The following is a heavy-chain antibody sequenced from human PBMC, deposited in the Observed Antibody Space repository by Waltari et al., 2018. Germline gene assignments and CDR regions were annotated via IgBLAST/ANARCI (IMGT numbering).Heavy chain of an antibody. J-gene: IGHJ4*02. CDR3: ASNLYDRPVNYYQPRRD. V-gene: IGHV4-61*02. CDR1: GASFSGNDYH. D-gene: IGHD3-10*01. CDR2: VYTSGST. Sequence: QVQLQESGPGLVKPSQTLSLTCTVSGASFSGNDYHWSWIRPPAGKGLEWIGRVYTSGSTNYNPSLKSRLTKSVDTSTDQFAMKLTGGTATDTAVYYCASNLYDRPVNYYQPRRDWGQGTLVTVSS.